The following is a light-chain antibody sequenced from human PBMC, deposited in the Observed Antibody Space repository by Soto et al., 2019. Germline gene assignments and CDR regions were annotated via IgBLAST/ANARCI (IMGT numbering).Light chain of an antibody. CDR3: CSSAGSRTLV. CDR1: SSDVGSYHL. J-gene: IGLJ2*01. CDR2: EGT. V-gene: IGLV2-23*01. Sequence: QSALTQPASVSGSPGQSITISCTGTSSDVGSYHLVSWYQKYPGKAPKLMIYEGTKRPSGVSNRISGSKSGNTASRTSAGLQAEDEADYYCCSSAGSRTLVFGGGTKLTGL.